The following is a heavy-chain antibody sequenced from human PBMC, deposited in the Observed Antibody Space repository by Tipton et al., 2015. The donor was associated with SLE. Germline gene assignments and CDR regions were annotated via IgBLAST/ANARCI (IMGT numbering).Heavy chain of an antibody. Sequence: GSLRLSCVASGFTFSTYEINWVRQAPGKGLEWVSYISSSGDTIYYADSVKGRFSISRDNANNALFLQMNSLRVEDTAFYYCARDLKSPHRVYFDSWGQGTLVSVSS. CDR2: ISSSGDTI. V-gene: IGHV3-48*03. J-gene: IGHJ4*02. CDR1: GFTFSTYE. CDR3: ARDLKSPHRVYFDS.